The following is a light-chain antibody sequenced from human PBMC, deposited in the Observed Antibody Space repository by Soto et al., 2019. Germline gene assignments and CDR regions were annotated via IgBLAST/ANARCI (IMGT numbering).Light chain of an antibody. J-gene: IGLJ1*01. CDR1: SSNIGAGYD. CDR3: QSYDSSLSGYV. CDR2: GNS. V-gene: IGLV1-40*01. Sequence: QSALTQPPSVSGAPGQRVTISCTGSSSNIGAGYDVHWYQQLPGTAPKLLIYGNSNRPSGVPDRFSGSKSGTSASLAITGLQAEDVSDYYCQSYDSSLSGYVFGTGTKVTV.